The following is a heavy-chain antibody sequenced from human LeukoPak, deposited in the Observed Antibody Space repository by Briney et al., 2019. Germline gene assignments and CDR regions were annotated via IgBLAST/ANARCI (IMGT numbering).Heavy chain of an antibody. V-gene: IGHV4-39*01. CDR1: GGSMSSSSYY. CDR2: IYYSGST. Sequence: SETLSLTCTVSGGSMSSSSYYWGWIRQPPRKGPEWIGSIYYSGSTYYNPSLKSRVTISVDTSKNQFSLKLSPVTAADTAVYYCARRQGNWHYFDYWGQGTLVTVSS. J-gene: IGHJ4*02. CDR3: ARRQGNWHYFDY. D-gene: IGHD1-1*01.